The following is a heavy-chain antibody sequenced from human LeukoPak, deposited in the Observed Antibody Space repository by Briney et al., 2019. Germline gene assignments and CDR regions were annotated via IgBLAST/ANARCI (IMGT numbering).Heavy chain of an antibody. CDR3: ARDEDYYYDSSGPRGLGAFDI. D-gene: IGHD3-22*01. Sequence: PSETLSLTCTVSGGSISSYYWSWIRRPAGKGLEWIGRIYTSGSTNYNPSLKSRVTMSVDTSKNQFSLKLSSVTAADTAVYYCARDEDYYYDSSGPRGLGAFDIWGQGTMVTVSS. J-gene: IGHJ3*02. V-gene: IGHV4-4*07. CDR2: IYTSGST. CDR1: GGSISSYY.